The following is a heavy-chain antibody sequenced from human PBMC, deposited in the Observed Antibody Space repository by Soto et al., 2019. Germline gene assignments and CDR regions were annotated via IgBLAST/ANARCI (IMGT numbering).Heavy chain of an antibody. V-gene: IGHV4-59*01. CDR3: ARGGWSGYDTMWHSPKALDF. Sequence: LQTIPLPNTVSGGNIGSFYWRWIIQTLGKGLEWIGYIYYSGSTNYIPSVKSRVTISVDTSKNQFSLKLSAVTAPDTGVDYCARGGWSGYDTMWHSPKALDFWRKGSMDTVSS. J-gene: IGHJ3*01. D-gene: IGHD3-3*01. CDR2: IYYSGST. CDR1: GGNIGSFY.